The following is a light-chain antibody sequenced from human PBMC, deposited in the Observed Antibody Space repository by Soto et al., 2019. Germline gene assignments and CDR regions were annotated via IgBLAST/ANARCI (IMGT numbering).Light chain of an antibody. CDR1: QSVDFN. CDR2: DAS. CDR3: QQRRDWPPIT. J-gene: IGKJ5*01. V-gene: IGKV3-11*01. Sequence: EIVLTQSPATLSLSPGERATLSCRASQSVDFNLVWYQQKPGQAPRLLIYDASTRATGIPARFSGSGSGTDFTLTISSPEPEDCAVYYCQQRRDWPPITFGQGTRLEIK.